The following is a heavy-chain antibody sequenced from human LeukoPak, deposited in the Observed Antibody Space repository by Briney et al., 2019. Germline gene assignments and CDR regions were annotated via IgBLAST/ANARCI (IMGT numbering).Heavy chain of an antibody. Sequence: SVKVSCKASGGTFSSYAIGWVRQAPGQGLEWMGRIIPILGIANYAQKFQGRVTITADKSTSTAYMELSSLRSEDTAVYYCARETPDSSGYYYSWFDPWGQGTLVTVSS. CDR3: ARETPDSSGYYYSWFDP. V-gene: IGHV1-69*04. D-gene: IGHD3-22*01. CDR1: GGTFSSYA. CDR2: IIPILGIA. J-gene: IGHJ5*02.